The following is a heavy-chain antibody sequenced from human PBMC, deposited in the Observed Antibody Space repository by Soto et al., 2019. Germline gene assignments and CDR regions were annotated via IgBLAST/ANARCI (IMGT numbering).Heavy chain of an antibody. D-gene: IGHD6-13*01. CDR2: IYYSGST. CDR3: ARVLRGSSPRYYYYMDV. Sequence: PSETLSLTCTVSGGSVSSGGYYWSWIRQHPGKGLEWIGYIYYSGSTYYNTSLKRRVTISVDTSKNQFSLKLSSVTAADTAVYYFARVLRGSSPRYYYYMDVWGKGTTVTVLL. V-gene: IGHV4-31*03. CDR1: GGSVSSGGYY. J-gene: IGHJ6*03.